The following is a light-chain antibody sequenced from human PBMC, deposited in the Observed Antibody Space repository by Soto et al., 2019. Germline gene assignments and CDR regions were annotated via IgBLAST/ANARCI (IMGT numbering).Light chain of an antibody. Sequence: DIVMTQSPDSLAVSPGERATLSCRASQSVSNNYLAWYQQKPRQAPRLLICGASHRSTGIPDRFSGSGSGTDFTLTISRLEPEEFAVYYWQQYGSSGTFGQGTKVDIK. J-gene: IGKJ1*01. CDR1: QSVSNNY. V-gene: IGKV3-20*01. CDR3: QQYGSSGT. CDR2: GAS.